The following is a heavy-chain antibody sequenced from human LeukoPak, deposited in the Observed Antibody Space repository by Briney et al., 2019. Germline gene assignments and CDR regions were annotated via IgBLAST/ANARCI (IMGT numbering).Heavy chain of an antibody. Sequence: PGGSLRLSCAASGFTFSSYSMNWVRQAPGKGLEWVSSISSSSSYIYYADSVKGRFTISRDNAKNSLYLQMNSLRAEDTAVYYCARGDCSSTSCYIEAAFDIWGQGTMVTVSS. J-gene: IGHJ3*02. CDR3: ARGDCSSTSCYIEAAFDI. D-gene: IGHD2-2*01. CDR2: ISSSSSYI. CDR1: GFTFSSYS. V-gene: IGHV3-21*01.